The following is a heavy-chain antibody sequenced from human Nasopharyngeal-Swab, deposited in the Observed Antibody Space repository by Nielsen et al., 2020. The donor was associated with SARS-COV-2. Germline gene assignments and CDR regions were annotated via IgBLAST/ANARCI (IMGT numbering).Heavy chain of an antibody. CDR2: INHSGST. Sequence: VRQMPGKGLERIGEINHSGSTNYNPSLKSRVTISVDTSKNQFSLKLSSVTAADTAVYYCARGRIYYDSSGYRRNWFDPWGQGTLVTVSS. J-gene: IGHJ5*02. V-gene: IGHV4-34*01. CDR3: ARGRIYYDSSGYRRNWFDP. D-gene: IGHD3-22*01.